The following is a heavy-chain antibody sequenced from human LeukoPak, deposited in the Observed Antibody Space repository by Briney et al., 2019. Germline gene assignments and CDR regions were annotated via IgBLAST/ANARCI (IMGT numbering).Heavy chain of an antibody. CDR1: GGSISSSTYS. J-gene: IGHJ4*02. V-gene: IGHV4-39*01. Sequence: PSETLSLTCSVSGGSISSSTYSWGWIRQPPVKGLEWIGSFYYTGDTYYGPSLKSRVTISVDTSKNQFSLSLTSLTAADTAVYYCARLLPYCSDGICYFWEYFDSWGQGTLVTVSS. CDR3: ARLLPYCSDGICYFWEYFDS. CDR2: FYYTGDT. D-gene: IGHD2-15*01.